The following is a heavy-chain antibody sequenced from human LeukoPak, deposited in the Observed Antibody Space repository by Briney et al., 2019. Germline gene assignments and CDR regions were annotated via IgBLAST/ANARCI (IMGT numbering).Heavy chain of an antibody. CDR1: GGSISSSSYY. CDR3: ARHYYDGYYYYGMDV. D-gene: IGHD3-22*01. J-gene: IGHJ6*02. V-gene: IGHV4-39*01. Sequence: NSSETLSLTCTVSGGSISSSSYYWGWIRQPPGKGLEWIGSIYYSGSTYYNPSLKSRVTISVDTSKNQFSLKLSSVTAADTAVYYCARHYYDGYYYYGMDVWGQGTTVTVSS. CDR2: IYYSGST.